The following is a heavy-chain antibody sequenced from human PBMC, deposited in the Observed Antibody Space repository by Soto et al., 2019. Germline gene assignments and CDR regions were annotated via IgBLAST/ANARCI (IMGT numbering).Heavy chain of an antibody. D-gene: IGHD3-10*01. J-gene: IGHJ4*02. CDR1: GFTFSSYG. V-gene: IGHV3-30*18. CDR2: ISYDGSNK. CDR3: AKGGITMVRGVRGLSV. Sequence: QVQLVESGGGVVQPGRSLRLSCAASGFTFSSYGMHWVRQAPGKGLEWVAVISYDGSNKYYADSVKGRFTISRDNSKNTLYLQMNSLRAEDTAVYYCAKGGITMVRGVRGLSVWGQGTLVTVSS.